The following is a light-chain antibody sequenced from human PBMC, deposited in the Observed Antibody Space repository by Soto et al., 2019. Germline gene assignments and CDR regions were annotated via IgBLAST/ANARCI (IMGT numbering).Light chain of an antibody. CDR3: AAWDDSLRGGV. J-gene: IGLJ3*02. CDR2: RNN. Sequence: QSVLTQPPSASGTPGQRVTISCSGSSSNIGSKYVNWYQQLPGTAPKLLIYRNNQRPSGVPDRFSGSKSGTSASLAISGLRSEDEADYYCAAWDDSLRGGVFGGGTKLTVL. V-gene: IGLV1-47*01. CDR1: SSNIGSKY.